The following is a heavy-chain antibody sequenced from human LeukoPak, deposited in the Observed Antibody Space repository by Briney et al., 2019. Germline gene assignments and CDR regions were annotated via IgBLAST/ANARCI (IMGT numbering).Heavy chain of an antibody. CDR2: ISKSGTTI. J-gene: IGHJ3*02. CDR3: ARDFRTFFYDSSGPPNAAFDI. D-gene: IGHD3-22*01. V-gene: IGHV3-11*04. Sequence: GGSLTLSCAASGFTFSDYYMSWIRQAPGKGLEWVSYISKSGTTIYYADSVKGRFTISRDNAKNSLYLQMNSLRAEDTAVYYCARDFRTFFYDSSGPPNAAFDIWGQGTTVTVSS. CDR1: GFTFSDYY.